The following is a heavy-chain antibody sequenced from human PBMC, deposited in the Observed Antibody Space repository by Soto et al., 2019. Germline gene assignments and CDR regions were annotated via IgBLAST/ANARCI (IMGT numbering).Heavy chain of an antibody. J-gene: IGHJ6*02. D-gene: IGHD2-2*01. CDR2: IIPIFGTA. CDR1: GGTFSGYA. Sequence: SVKVSCKASGGTFSGYAISWVRQAPGQGLEWMGGIIPIFGTANYAQKFQGRVTITADESTSTAYMELSSLRSEDTAVYYCARDRDIVVVPAAISSAGGMDVWGQGTTVTVSS. CDR3: ARDRDIVVVPAAISSAGGMDV. V-gene: IGHV1-69*13.